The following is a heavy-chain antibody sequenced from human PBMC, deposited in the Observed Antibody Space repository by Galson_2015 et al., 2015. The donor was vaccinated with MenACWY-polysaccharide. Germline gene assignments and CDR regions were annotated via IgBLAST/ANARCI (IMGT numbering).Heavy chain of an antibody. CDR3: AKDLCSGGSCYFGY. D-gene: IGHD2-15*01. CDR2: ISYDGSNK. CDR1: GFTFSSYG. J-gene: IGHJ4*02. V-gene: IGHV3-30*18. Sequence: SLRLSCAASGFTFSSYGMHWVRQAPGKGLEWVAVISYDGSNKYYADSVKGRFTISRDNSKNTLYLQMNSLRAEDTAVYYCAKDLCSGGSCYFGYWGQGTLVTVSS.